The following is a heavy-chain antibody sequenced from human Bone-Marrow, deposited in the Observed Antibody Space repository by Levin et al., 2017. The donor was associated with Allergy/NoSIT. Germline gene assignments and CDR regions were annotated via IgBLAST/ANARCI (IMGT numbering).Heavy chain of an antibody. CDR3: ARDGGGGSYY. D-gene: IGHD2-21*01. CDR2: IKQDGSEK. CDR1: GFTFSSNW. J-gene: IGHJ4*02. Sequence: TGGSLRLSCAASGFTFSSNWMSWVRQAPGKGLEWVANIKQDGSEKYYVDSVKGRFTISRDNAKNSLYLQMNSLRAEDTAVYYCARDGGGGSYYWGQGTLVTVSS. V-gene: IGHV3-7*01.